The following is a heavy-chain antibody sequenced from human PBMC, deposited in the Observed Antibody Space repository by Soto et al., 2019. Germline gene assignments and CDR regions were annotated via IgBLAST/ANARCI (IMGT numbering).Heavy chain of an antibody. CDR1: GGSISSYY. V-gene: IGHV4-59*12. D-gene: IGHD3-3*01. CDR3: ARGRRPDYDFWSGRHDAFDI. J-gene: IGHJ3*02. Sequence: SETLSLTCTVSGGSISSYYWSWIRQPPGKGLEWIGYIYYSGSTNYNPSLKSRVTISFDTSKIQFSLRLTSVTAADTAVYFCARGRRPDYDFWSGRHDAFDIWGQGTMVTVSS. CDR2: IYYSGST.